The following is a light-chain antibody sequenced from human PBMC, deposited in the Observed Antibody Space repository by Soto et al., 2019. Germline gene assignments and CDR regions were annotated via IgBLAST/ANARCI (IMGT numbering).Light chain of an antibody. CDR3: QQYNNWPLT. CDR2: GAS. V-gene: IGKV3-15*01. Sequence: ERVMTQSPATLSVSPGERATLSCRASQSVSSNLAWYQQKAGQAPRLLIYGASTRATGIPARFSGSGSGTEFTLTISSLQSEDFAVSYCQQYNNWPLTFGGGTKVDIK. CDR1: QSVSSN. J-gene: IGKJ4*01.